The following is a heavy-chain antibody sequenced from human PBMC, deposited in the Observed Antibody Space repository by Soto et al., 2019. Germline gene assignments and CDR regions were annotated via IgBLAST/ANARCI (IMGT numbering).Heavy chain of an antibody. J-gene: IGHJ4*02. Sequence: SETLSLTCTVSGGSISSYYWSWIRQPAGKGLEWIGRIYTSGSTNYNPSLKSRVTMSVDTSKNQFSLKLSSVTAADTAVYYCARAGYSSSAGADFDYWGQGALVTVSS. CDR2: IYTSGST. CDR1: GGSISSYY. CDR3: ARAGYSSSAGADFDY. D-gene: IGHD6-6*01. V-gene: IGHV4-4*07.